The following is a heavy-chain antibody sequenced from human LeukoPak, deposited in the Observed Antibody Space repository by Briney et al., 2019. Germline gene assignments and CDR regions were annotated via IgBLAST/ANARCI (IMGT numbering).Heavy chain of an antibody. J-gene: IGHJ4*02. D-gene: IGHD3-16*01. V-gene: IGHV3-7*01. CDR1: GFSFSIYW. CDR2: INQGGSET. Sequence: GGSLRLSCAASGFSFSIYWMSWVRQAPGQGLEWVANINQGGSETYYVDSVKGRFTISRDNAKNSLYLQMSSLRAEDTAVYYCTRGGRLHPQSPYWGQGTLVTVSS. CDR3: TRGGRLHPQSPY.